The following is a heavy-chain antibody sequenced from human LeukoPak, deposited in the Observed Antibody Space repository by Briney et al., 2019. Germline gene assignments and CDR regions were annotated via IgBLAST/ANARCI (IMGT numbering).Heavy chain of an antibody. CDR2: INPNSGGT. J-gene: IGHJ5*02. D-gene: IGHD3-10*01. CDR3: ASSWFGNNWFDP. Sequence: ASVKVSCKASGYIFTAYGISWVRQAPGQGLEWMGWINPNSGGTNYAQKFQGRVTMTRDTPISTAYMELSRLRSDDTAVYYCASSWFGNNWFDPWGQGTLVTVSS. CDR1: GYIFTAYG. V-gene: IGHV1-2*02.